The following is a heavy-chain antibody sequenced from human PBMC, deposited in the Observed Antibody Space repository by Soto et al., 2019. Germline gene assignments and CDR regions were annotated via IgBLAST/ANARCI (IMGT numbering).Heavy chain of an antibody. V-gene: IGHV4-59*01. CDR2: IYYSGST. CDR1: GGSISSYY. CDR3: ERGYCSSTSCYYFDY. D-gene: IGHD2-2*01. J-gene: IGHJ4*02. Sequence: SETLSLTCTVSGGSISSYYWSWIRQPPGKGLEWIGYIYYSGSTNYNPSIKSRATISVDTSKNQFSMKLSSVTAADTDVYYCERGYCSSTSCYYFDYWGQRNMVTVS.